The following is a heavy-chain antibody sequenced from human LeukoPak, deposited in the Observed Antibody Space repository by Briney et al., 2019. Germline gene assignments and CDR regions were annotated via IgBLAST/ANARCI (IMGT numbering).Heavy chain of an antibody. CDR3: SRSYHSTSWYYFDL. CDR2: ITIGDGNT. CDR1: GYTFTGFG. J-gene: IGHJ4*02. V-gene: IGHV1-18*01. D-gene: IGHD2-2*01. Sequence: ASVKVSCKASGYTFTGFGITWVRQAPEQGPEWLGWITIGDGNTHYGQRFQDRVSMTRDIGSNTAFLELTRLRSDDTAVYFCSRSYHSTSWYYFDLWGQGTLVTVSS.